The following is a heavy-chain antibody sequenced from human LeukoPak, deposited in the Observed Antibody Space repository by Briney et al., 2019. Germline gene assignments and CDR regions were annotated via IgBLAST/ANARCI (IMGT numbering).Heavy chain of an antibody. Sequence: SGTLSLTCAVSGGSISTSSWWSWGRQPPGKGLEWIGEIYHSGSTNYNPSLKSRVTISADQPKSQFSLKLSSVTAADTAVYYCARELISVLPRPHDAFDIWGQGTMVTVSS. CDR3: ARELISVLPRPHDAFDI. CDR1: GGSISTSSW. D-gene: IGHD2-15*01. CDR2: IYHSGST. J-gene: IGHJ3*02. V-gene: IGHV4-4*02.